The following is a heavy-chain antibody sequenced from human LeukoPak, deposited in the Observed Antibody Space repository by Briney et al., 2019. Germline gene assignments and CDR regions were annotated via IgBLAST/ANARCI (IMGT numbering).Heavy chain of an antibody. CDR3: AREKDIVVVPAALDAFDI. CDR1: GYTFTSYG. D-gene: IGHD2-2*01. Sequence: SVKVSCKASGYTFTSYGISWVRQAPGQGLEWMGGIIPIFGTANYAQKFQGRVTITADESTSTAYMELSSLRSEDTAVYYCAREKDIVVVPAALDAFDIWGQGTMVTVSS. CDR2: IIPIFGTA. V-gene: IGHV1-69*13. J-gene: IGHJ3*02.